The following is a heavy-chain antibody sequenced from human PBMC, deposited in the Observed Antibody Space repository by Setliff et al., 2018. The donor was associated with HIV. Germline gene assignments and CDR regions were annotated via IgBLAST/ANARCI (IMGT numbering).Heavy chain of an antibody. CDR1: GFIFSNYA. V-gene: IGHV3-43D*04. CDR2: ISWNGGTT. CDR3: ARETIWSGHSCFDY. Sequence: GGSLRLSCAASGFIFSNYAMHWVRQVPGKGLEWVALISWNGGTTNYVDSVKGRITISRDNAKNSVYLQMNSLRAEDTAVYYCARETIWSGHSCFDYWGQGTLVTVSS. J-gene: IGHJ4*02. D-gene: IGHD3-3*01.